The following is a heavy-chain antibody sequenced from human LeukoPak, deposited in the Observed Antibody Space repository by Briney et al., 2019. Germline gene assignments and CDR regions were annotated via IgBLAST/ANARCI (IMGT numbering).Heavy chain of an antibody. V-gene: IGHV1-2*02. CDR2: INPNSGGT. J-gene: IGHJ4*02. CDR3: ARDRRLLWFGELLSYFDY. Sequence: ASVKVSCKASGYTFTNYYMHSLRQAPGQGLEWMGWINPNSGGTNYAQKFQGRVTMTRDTSISTAYMELSRLRSDDTAVYYCARDRRLLWFGELLSYFDYWGQGTLVTVSS. D-gene: IGHD3-10*01. CDR1: GYTFTNYY.